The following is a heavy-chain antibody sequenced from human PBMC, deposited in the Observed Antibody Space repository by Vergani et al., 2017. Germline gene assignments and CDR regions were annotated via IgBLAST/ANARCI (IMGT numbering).Heavy chain of an antibody. Sequence: QVQLQESGPALVKPSQTLSLTCNVSGGFISSGGYYWSWIRQHPGKGLEWIGYIHYSGSTYYNPSLKSRVTISVDTSKNQFSLKLSSVTAADTAVYYCAGSSARYFDLWGRGTLVTVSS. CDR1: GGFISSGGYY. D-gene: IGHD6-6*01. CDR3: AGSSARYFDL. J-gene: IGHJ2*01. V-gene: IGHV4-31*03. CDR2: IHYSGST.